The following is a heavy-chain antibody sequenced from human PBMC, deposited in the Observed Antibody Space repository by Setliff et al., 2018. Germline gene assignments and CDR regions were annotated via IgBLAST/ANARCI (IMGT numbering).Heavy chain of an antibody. V-gene: IGHV4-39*07. CDR2: IYYSGST. CDR1: GGSISSSSYY. D-gene: IGHD1-7*01. CDR3: ARETGTTSIHYGMDV. Sequence: SETLSLTCTVSGGSISSSSYYWGWIRQPPGKGPEWIGSIYYSGSTYYNPSLKSRVTISVDTSKNQFSLKLSSVTAADTAVYYCARETGTTSIHYGMDVWGQGTTVTVSS. J-gene: IGHJ6*02.